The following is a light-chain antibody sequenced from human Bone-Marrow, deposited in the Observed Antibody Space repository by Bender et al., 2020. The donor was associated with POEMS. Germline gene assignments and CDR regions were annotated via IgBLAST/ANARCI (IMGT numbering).Light chain of an antibody. CDR3: AVWDDSLNGWV. J-gene: IGLJ3*02. Sequence: QSVLTQPPSASGTPGQRVTISCSGGSSNIGAHAVNWYQHLPGTAPKLLIYSSHRRPSEVPDRFSGSRSGTSASLAISGLQSEDEADYCCAVWDDSLNGWVFGGRTKLTVL. CDR2: SSH. V-gene: IGLV1-44*01. CDR1: SSNIGAHA.